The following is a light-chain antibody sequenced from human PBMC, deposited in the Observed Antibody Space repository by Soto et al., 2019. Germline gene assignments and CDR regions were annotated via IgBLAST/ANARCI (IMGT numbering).Light chain of an antibody. J-gene: IGKJ1*01. CDR1: QSVTSSF. Sequence: EIVLTQSPGTLSLSLGERATLSCRASQSVTSSFLAWYQQKPGQAPRLLIYGASSRATGIPDRFSGSGSGTDFTLTISRLEPEDFAVYYRQQYSSSPWTFGQGTKVEIK. CDR3: QQYSSSPWT. V-gene: IGKV3-20*01. CDR2: GAS.